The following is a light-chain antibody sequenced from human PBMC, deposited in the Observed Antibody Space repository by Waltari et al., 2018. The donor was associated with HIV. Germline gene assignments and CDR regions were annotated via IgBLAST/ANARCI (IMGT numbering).Light chain of an antibody. V-gene: IGLV3-21*02. CDR1: NIGSTS. J-gene: IGLJ1*01. Sequence: SYVVTQPPSVSVAPGETARVTCAGSNIGSTSAPWYQQRSGQAPRMVIYQDTHRPSGISERFSGSNSGNTATLSITRVAAGDEADYYCQLWDNDSDHYVFGPGTKVTVL. CDR2: QDT. CDR3: QLWDNDSDHYV.